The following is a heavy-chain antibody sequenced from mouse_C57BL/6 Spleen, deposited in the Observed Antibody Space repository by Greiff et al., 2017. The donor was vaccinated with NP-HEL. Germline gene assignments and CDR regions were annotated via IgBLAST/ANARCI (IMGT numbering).Heavy chain of an antibody. CDR3: ARSRIGTGYFDV. CDR1: GFTFSDYG. Sequence: EVQLVASGGGLVKPGGSLKLSCAASGFTFSDYGMHWVRQAPEKGLEWVAYISSGSSTIYYADTVKGRFTISRDNAKNTLFLQMTSLRSEDTAMYYCARSRIGTGYFDVWGTGTTVTVSS. J-gene: IGHJ1*03. D-gene: IGHD3-1*01. V-gene: IGHV5-17*01. CDR2: ISSGSSTI.